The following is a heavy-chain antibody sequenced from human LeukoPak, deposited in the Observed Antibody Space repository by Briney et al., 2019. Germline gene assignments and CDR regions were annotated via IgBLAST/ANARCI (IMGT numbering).Heavy chain of an antibody. Sequence: GESLKISCKGSGYSFTSYWIGWVRQMPGKGLEWMGIIYPGDSDTRYSPSFQGQVTISADKSISTAYLQWSSLKASDTAMYYCARHPTQMGYDGRYSSGWYYYYGMDVWGQGTTVTVSS. V-gene: IGHV5-51*01. CDR1: GYSFTSYW. CDR2: IYPGDSDT. D-gene: IGHD6-19*01. CDR3: ARHPTQMGYDGRYSSGWYYYYGMDV. J-gene: IGHJ6*02.